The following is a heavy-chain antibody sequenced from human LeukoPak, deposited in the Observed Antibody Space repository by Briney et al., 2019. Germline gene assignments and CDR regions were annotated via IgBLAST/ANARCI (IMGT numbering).Heavy chain of an antibody. J-gene: IGHJ4*02. CDR3: ARGRVITFGGVIPTPRYYFDY. CDR1: GGSISSYY. V-gene: IGHV4-59*01. Sequence: SETLSLTCTVSGGSISSYYWSWIRQPPGKGLEWIGYIYYSGSTNYNPSLKSRVTISVDTSKNQFSLKLSPVTAADTAVYYCARGRVITFGGVIPTPRYYFDYWGQGTLVTVS. CDR2: IYYSGST. D-gene: IGHD3-16*02.